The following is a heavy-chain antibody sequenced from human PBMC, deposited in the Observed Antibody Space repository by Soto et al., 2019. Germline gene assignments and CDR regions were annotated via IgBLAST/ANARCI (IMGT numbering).Heavy chain of an antibody. D-gene: IGHD3-22*01. J-gene: IGHJ4*02. CDR1: GYSLSSYW. CDR3: ARRYDSSGYYYWDLDY. V-gene: IGHV5-51*01. Sequence: PXESLKISCRGSGYSLSSYWNGWVRQMPGKGLEGMGIIYPGDSDTRYSPSFQGQVTISADKSISTAYLQWSSLKASDTAMYHCARRYDSSGYYYWDLDYWGQGTLVTVSS. CDR2: IYPGDSDT.